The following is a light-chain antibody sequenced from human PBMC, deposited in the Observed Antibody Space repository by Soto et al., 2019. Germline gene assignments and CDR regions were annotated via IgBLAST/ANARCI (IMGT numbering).Light chain of an antibody. CDR1: QSVSNNY. CDR3: QQYGSSGT. Sequence: EIVLTQSPGTLSLSPGERAALSCRASQSVSNNYFAWYQQKPGQAPRLLIYGASNRATGIPDRFSDSGSGTDFTLTISRLEPEDFAVYYCQQYGSSGTFGQGTKVDI. V-gene: IGKV3-20*01. J-gene: IGKJ1*01. CDR2: GAS.